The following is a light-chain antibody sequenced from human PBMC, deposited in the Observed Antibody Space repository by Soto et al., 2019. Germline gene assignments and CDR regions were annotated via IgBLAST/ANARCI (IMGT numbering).Light chain of an antibody. CDR2: GAS. J-gene: IGKJ4*01. V-gene: IGKV3-15*01. CDR1: RDVTSN. Sequence: EMVVPQSPAPLSVSPGERAPLSCRASRDVTSNLAWYQQKPGQAPRLLIYGASTRATGTPARFSGSGSGTEFTLTISSLQSEDYAVYFCQQYIRWPLTFGGGTKVEIK. CDR3: QQYIRWPLT.